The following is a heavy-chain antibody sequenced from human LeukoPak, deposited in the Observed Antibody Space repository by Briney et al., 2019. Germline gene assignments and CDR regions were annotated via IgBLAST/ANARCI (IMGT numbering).Heavy chain of an antibody. V-gene: IGHV4-30-4*08. D-gene: IGHD2-21*02. Sequence: LRLSCAASGFTFSSYAMSWVRQPPGKGLEWIGYIYYSGSTYYNPSLKSRVTISVDTSKNQFSLKLSSVTAADTAVYYCARRHCGGDCEFDYWGQGTLVTVSS. CDR2: IYYSGST. CDR1: GFTFSSYA. CDR3: ARRHCGGDCEFDY. J-gene: IGHJ4*02.